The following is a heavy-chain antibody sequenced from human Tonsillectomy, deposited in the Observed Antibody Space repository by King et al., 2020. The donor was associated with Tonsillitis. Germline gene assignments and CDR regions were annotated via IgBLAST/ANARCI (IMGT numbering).Heavy chain of an antibody. CDR1: GFTFSSYA. Sequence: VQLVESGGGLVQPGGSLRLSCAASGFTFSSYAMSWVRQAPGKGLEWVSAISGSGGSTYYADSVKGRFTIARDNSKNTLYMQMNSLRAEDTAVYYCAKDRLLWFGEFGPYVDYWGQGTLVTVSS. D-gene: IGHD3-10*01. V-gene: IGHV3-23*04. CDR3: AKDRLLWFGEFGPYVDY. CDR2: ISGSGGST. J-gene: IGHJ4*02.